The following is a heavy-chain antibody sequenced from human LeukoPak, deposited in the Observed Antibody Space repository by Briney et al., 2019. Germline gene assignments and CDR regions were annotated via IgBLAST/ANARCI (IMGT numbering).Heavy chain of an antibody. CDR2: IYTSGST. CDR1: GGSISNYY. V-gene: IGHV4-4*07. J-gene: IGHJ4*02. D-gene: IGHD6-13*01. Sequence: SETLSLTCTVSGGSISNYYWSWIRQPAGKGLEWIGRIYTSGSTYYNPSLNSRVTMSVDTSKNQFSLKLSSVTAADTAVYYCARDTAAAGTSGVYWGQGTLVTVSS. CDR3: ARDTAAAGTSGVY.